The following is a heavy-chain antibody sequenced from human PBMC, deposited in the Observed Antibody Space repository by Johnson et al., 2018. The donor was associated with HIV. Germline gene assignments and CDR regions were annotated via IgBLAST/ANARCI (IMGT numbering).Heavy chain of an antibody. CDR3: ARDGYSGGFDI. CDR2: SRNKANTYTT. Sequence: VQLVESGGGLVQPGGSLRLSCEASGFTFSDHYMDWVRQAPGKGLEWVGRSRNKANTYTTEYDVSVKGSFTISRDDSKNSLYLQMNSLKTEDPAVYYCARDGYSGGFDIWGQGTIVTVSS. J-gene: IGHJ3*02. V-gene: IGHV3-72*01. CDR1: GFTFSDHY. D-gene: IGHD2-21*01.